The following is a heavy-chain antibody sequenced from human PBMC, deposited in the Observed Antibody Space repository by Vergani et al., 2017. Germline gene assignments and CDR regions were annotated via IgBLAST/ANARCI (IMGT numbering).Heavy chain of an antibody. D-gene: IGHD2-21*01. CDR2: IYDSGDT. CDR1: GDSMNTYY. J-gene: IGHJ4*02. V-gene: IGHV4-59*01. Sequence: QVQLQESGPGLVKPSETLSLTCSVSGDSMNTYYWTWIRQPPGKGLEWIGYIYDSGDTKYNPSLKSRVTMSLDTSKNQFSLTLYSVTAADTAVYYCARGALWWRRQIDSWGQGTLVTVSS. CDR3: ARGALWWRRQIDS.